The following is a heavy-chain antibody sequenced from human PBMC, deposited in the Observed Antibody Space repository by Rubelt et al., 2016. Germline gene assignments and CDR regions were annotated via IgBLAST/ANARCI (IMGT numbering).Heavy chain of an antibody. V-gene: IGHV1-46*01. Sequence: QVQLVQSGAEVRTPGASVKVSCKASGYTFTTYYMNWVRQAPGQGLEWLGMINPSGGSTTYAQKFQGRVTMTRDTSTSTVYMELSSLRSEDTAVYYCARDSDCDYWGQGTLVTVS. CDR1: GYTFTTYY. J-gene: IGHJ4*02. CDR3: ARDSDCDY. CDR2: INPSGGST.